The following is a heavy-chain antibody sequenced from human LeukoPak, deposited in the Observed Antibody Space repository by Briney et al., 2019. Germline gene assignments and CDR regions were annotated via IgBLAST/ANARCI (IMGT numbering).Heavy chain of an antibody. D-gene: IGHD6-19*01. CDR2: INHSGST. V-gene: IGHV4-34*01. J-gene: IGHJ4*02. Sequence: SETLSLTCAVYGGSFSGYYWSWIRQPPGKGLEWIGEINHSGSTNYNPSLKSRVTISVDTSKNQFSLKLSSVTAADTAVYYCERAGYSSGWYAYYFDYWGQGTLVTVSS. CDR3: ERAGYSSGWYAYYFDY. CDR1: GGSFSGYY.